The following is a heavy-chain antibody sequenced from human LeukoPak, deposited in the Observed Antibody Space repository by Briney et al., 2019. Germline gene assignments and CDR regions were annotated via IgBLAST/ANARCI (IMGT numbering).Heavy chain of an antibody. J-gene: IGHJ4*02. Sequence: GGSLRLSCAPSGFTFSSFAMNWVRHAPGGGLGWVSYISSSGSTIYYADSVKGRFTISRDNAKNSLYLQMNSLRAEDTAVYYCARDVVPYNYDSSGPLGYWGQGTLVTVSS. CDR2: ISSSGSTI. CDR3: ARDVVPYNYDSSGPLGY. D-gene: IGHD3-22*01. V-gene: IGHV3-48*03. CDR1: GFTFSSFA.